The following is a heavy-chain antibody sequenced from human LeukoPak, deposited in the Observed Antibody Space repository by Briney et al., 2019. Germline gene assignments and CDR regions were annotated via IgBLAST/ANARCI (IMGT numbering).Heavy chain of an antibody. Sequence: SETLSLTCTVSGGSIRSSYYYWGWIRQPPGKGLEWIGSIYDSGSTYYNPSLKSRVTISVDTSKNQFSLKLNSVTAADTAVYYCTRDIGDFVSDFWGQGTLVTVSS. CDR3: TRDIGDFVSDF. J-gene: IGHJ4*02. D-gene: IGHD2-21*02. CDR1: GGSIRSSYYY. CDR2: IYDSGST. V-gene: IGHV4-39*02.